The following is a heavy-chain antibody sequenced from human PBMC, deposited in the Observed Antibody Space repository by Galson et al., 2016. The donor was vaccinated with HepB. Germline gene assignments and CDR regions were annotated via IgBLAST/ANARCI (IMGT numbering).Heavy chain of an antibody. CDR2: IYYSGST. Sequence: SETLSLTCTVSGDYITSYYWSWIRQPPGKGLEWIGYIYYSGSTNYNPSLKSRVTISVDTSKNQFSLGMSSVTAADAAVYYCAKTPGRNFDIMTGYYADYHYYGMDVWGQGTTVTVSS. D-gene: IGHD3-9*01. CDR1: GDYITSYY. V-gene: IGHV4-59*08. J-gene: IGHJ6*02. CDR3: AKTPGRNFDIMTGYYADYHYYGMDV.